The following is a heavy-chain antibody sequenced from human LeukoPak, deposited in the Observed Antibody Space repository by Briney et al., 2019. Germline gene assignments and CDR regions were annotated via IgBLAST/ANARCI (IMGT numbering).Heavy chain of an antibody. CDR2: IIPIFGTA. Sequence: SVKVSCKASGGTFSSYAISWVRQAPGQGLEWMGGIIPIFGTANYAQKFQGRVTITADESTSTAYMELSSLRSEDTAVYYCACSYGLLGELSLYVDYWGQGTLVTVSS. V-gene: IGHV1-69*01. D-gene: IGHD3-16*02. CDR3: ACSYGLLGELSLYVDY. J-gene: IGHJ4*02. CDR1: GGTFSSYA.